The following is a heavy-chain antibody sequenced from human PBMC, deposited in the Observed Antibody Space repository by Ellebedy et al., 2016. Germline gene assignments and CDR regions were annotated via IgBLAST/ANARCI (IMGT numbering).Heavy chain of an antibody. V-gene: IGHV4-59*01. Sequence: GSLRLSCTVSGGSISSYYWSWIRQPPGKGLEWIGYIYYSGSTNYNPSLKSRVTISVDTSKNQFSLKLSSVTAADTAVYYCARDIGPTYYDILTGHYYYYYMDVWGKGTTVTVSS. J-gene: IGHJ6*03. D-gene: IGHD3-9*01. CDR1: GGSISSYY. CDR3: ARDIGPTYYDILTGHYYYYYMDV. CDR2: IYYSGST.